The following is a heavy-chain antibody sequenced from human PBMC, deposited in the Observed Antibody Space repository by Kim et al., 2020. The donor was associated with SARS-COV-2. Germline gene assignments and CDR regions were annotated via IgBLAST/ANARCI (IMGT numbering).Heavy chain of an antibody. D-gene: IGHD4-17*01. CDR3: ARAILLYGDYGHYYYYYMDV. V-gene: IGHV1-69*13. Sequence: SVKVSCKASGGTFSSYAISWVRQAPGQGLEWMGGFIPIFGTANYAQKFQGRVTITADESTSTAYMELSSLRSEDTAVYYCARAILLYGDYGHYYYYYMDVWGKGTTVTVSS. CDR1: GGTFSSYA. J-gene: IGHJ6*03. CDR2: FIPIFGTA.